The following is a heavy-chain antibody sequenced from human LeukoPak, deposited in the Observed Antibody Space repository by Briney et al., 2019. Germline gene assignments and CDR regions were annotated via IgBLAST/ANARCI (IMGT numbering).Heavy chain of an antibody. CDR1: GYTFTSYD. CDR3: ARAGRTMVRGVIIPDYYYYMDV. D-gene: IGHD3-10*01. CDR2: MNPNSGNT. J-gene: IGHJ6*03. V-gene: IGHV1-8*01. Sequence: ASVKVSCKASGYTFTSYDINWVRQATGQGLEWMGWMNPNSGNTGYAQKFQGRVTMTRSTSISTAYMELSSLRSEDTAVYYCARAGRTMVRGVIIPDYYYYMDVWGKGTTVTISS.